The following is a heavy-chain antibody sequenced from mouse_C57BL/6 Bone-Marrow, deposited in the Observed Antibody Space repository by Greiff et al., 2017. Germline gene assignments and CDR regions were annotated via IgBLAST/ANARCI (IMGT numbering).Heavy chain of an antibody. Sequence: EVMLVESGGGLVKPGGSLKLSCAASGFTFSDYGMHWVRQAPEKGLEWVAYISSGSSTIYYADTVKGRFTISRDNAKNTLFLQMTSRRSEDTAMYYCARDYYGSSYVGNWYFDVWGTGTTVTVSS. CDR2: ISSGSSTI. D-gene: IGHD1-1*01. CDR3: ARDYYGSSYVGNWYFDV. V-gene: IGHV5-17*01. CDR1: GFTFSDYG. J-gene: IGHJ1*03.